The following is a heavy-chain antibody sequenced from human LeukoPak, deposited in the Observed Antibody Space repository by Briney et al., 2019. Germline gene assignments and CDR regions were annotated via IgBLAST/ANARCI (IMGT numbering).Heavy chain of an antibody. J-gene: IGHJ4*02. Sequence: GGSLRLSCGASGFTFSTYGMQWVRQAPGKGLEWVAVIWYDGSNKYYADSVKGRFTVSRDNSKNMLYLQMNSLRAEDTAVYYCARSMAAADYWGQGTLVTVSS. D-gene: IGHD6-13*01. CDR2: IWYDGSNK. V-gene: IGHV3-33*01. CDR3: ARSMAAADY. CDR1: GFTFSTYG.